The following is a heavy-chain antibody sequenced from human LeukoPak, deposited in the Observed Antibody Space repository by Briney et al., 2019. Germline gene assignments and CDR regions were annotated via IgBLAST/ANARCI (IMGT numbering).Heavy chain of an antibody. D-gene: IGHD6-19*01. J-gene: IGHJ4*02. V-gene: IGHV3-21*01. Sequence: GGSLRLSCAASGFSISSYSMNWVRQAPGKGLEWVSSISSSGRYIFYADSVKGRFTISRDNAKGSLYLHMNSLRAEDTAVYYCARERRCYSSGWSKSDGNYVDYWGQGALITISS. CDR3: ARERRCYSSGWSKSDGNYVDY. CDR2: ISSSGRYI. CDR1: GFSISSYS.